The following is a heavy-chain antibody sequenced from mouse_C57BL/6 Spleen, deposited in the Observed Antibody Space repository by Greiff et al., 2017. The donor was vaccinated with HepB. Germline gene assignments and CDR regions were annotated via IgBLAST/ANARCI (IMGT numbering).Heavy chain of an antibody. J-gene: IGHJ4*01. V-gene: IGHV1-80*01. CDR1: GYAFSSYW. Sequence: QVHVKQSGAELVKPGASVKISCKASGYAFSSYWMNWVKQRPGKGLEWIGQIYPGDGDTNYNGKFKGKATLTADKSSSTAYMQLSSLTSEDSAVYFCARSKGDYLYYAMDYWGQGTSVTVSS. D-gene: IGHD2-13*01. CDR2: IYPGDGDT. CDR3: ARSKGDYLYYAMDY.